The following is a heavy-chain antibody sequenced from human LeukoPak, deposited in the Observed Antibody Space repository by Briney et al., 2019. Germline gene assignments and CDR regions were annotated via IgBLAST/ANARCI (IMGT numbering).Heavy chain of an antibody. CDR2: ISAHNGNT. V-gene: IGHV1-18*01. J-gene: IGHJ6*03. D-gene: IGHD6-19*01. Sequence: GASVKVSCKASGYTFTSYGISWVRQAPGQGLEWMGWISAHNGNTNYEEKLQGRVTMTTDTSTSTAHMELRSLRSDDTAVYYCARDKGTVATYYYYYMDVWGKGTTVTVSS. CDR3: ARDKGTVATYYYYYMDV. CDR1: GYTFTSYG.